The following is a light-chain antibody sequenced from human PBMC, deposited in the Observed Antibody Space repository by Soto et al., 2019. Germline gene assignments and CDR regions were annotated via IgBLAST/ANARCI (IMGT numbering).Light chain of an antibody. V-gene: IGKV4-1*01. J-gene: IGKJ1*01. CDR2: WAS. CDR1: QNILYSPNNKHS. Sequence: DIVMTQSPDSLAVSLGERATINCKSSQNILYSPNNKHSLGWYQRKPGQPPKLLISWASTRQSGVPDRFSGSGSGTDFTLAISSLQAEDVAVYYCQQYYGSPWTFGQGTKVEIK. CDR3: QQYYGSPWT.